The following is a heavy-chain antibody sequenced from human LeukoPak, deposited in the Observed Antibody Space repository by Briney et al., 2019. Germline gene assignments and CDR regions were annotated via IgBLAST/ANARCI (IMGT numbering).Heavy chain of an antibody. V-gene: IGHV3-21*01. D-gene: IGHD3-10*01. J-gene: IGHJ5*02. CDR2: ISTSSRYI. Sequence: PGGSLTLLCAASGFIFSHYSMNGVRQAPGKGLEWVSSISTSSRYIYYADSMKVRITICRANAKNSLHLQMNSLRVEDTAVYYCARDDGSGTYNWFDHCYQGTVVTVSS. CDR1: GFIFSHYS. CDR3: ARDDGSGTYNWFDH.